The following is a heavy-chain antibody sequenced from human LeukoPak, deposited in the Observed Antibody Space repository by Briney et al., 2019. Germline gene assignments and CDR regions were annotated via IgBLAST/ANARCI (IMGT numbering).Heavy chain of an antibody. CDR2: ITSSSGYT. J-gene: IGHJ4*02. V-gene: IGHV3-21*01. D-gene: IGHD3-10*01. CDR3: ARSDSGSGGYFDY. Sequence: PGGSLRLSCAASGFTFNTYSMNWVRQAPGKGLEWVSSITSSSGYTYYADSVKGRFTISRDNAYNSLYLQMDSLSADDTAVYYCARSDSGSGGYFDYWGQGTLVTVSS. CDR1: GFTFNTYS.